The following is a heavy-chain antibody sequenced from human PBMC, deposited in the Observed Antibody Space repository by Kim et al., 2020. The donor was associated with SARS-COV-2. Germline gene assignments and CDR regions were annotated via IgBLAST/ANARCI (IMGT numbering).Heavy chain of an antibody. J-gene: IGHJ4*02. Sequence: GGSLRLSCAASGFTFSNAWMSWVRQAPGKGLEWVGRIKSKTDGGTTDYAAPVKGRFTISRDDSKNTLYLQMNRVKTEDTAVYYCTKVPIAAAGDRADDYWGQGDLLTVSS. CDR2: IKSKTDGGTT. CDR1: GFTFSNAW. V-gene: IGHV3-15*01. CDR3: TKVPIAAAGDRADDY. D-gene: IGHD6-13*01.